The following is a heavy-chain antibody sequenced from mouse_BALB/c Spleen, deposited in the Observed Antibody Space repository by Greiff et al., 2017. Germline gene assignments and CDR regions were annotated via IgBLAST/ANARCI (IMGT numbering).Heavy chain of an antibody. CDR3: ARYKAYYGNPFAY. CDR1: GDSITSGY. D-gene: IGHD2-10*01. J-gene: IGHJ3*01. Sequence: EVNLVESGPSLVKPSQTLSLTCSVTGDSITSGYWNWIRKFPGNKLEYMGYISYSGSTYYNPSLKSRISITRDTSKNQYYLQLNSVTTEDTATYYCARYKAYYGNPFAYWGQGTLVTVSA. V-gene: IGHV3-8*02. CDR2: ISYSGST.